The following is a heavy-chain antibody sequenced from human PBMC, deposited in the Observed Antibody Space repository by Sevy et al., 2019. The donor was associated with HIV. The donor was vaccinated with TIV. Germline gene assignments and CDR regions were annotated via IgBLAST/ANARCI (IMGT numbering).Heavy chain of an antibody. J-gene: IGHJ6*02. V-gene: IGHV3-30*18. D-gene: IGHD3-3*01. CDR2: ISHDGTKK. Sequence: GGSLRLSCAASGFSFSNYGMHWVRQAPGKGLDWVAFISHDGTKKYYLDSVKGRFTISRDNSKNTVDLQMNSLSAEDAALYYCAKDWRWQQPIYGMNGWGQRTRVTVSS. CDR1: GFSFSNYG. CDR3: AKDWRWQQPIYGMNG.